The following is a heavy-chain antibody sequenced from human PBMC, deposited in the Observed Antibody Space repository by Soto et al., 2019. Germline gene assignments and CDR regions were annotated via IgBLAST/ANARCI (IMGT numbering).Heavy chain of an antibody. V-gene: IGHV4-34*01. CDR3: ARVGIFGVVNGMDV. CDR2: INHSGST. CDR1: GGSFSGYY. D-gene: IGHD3-3*01. J-gene: IGHJ6*02. Sequence: SETLSLTCAAYGGSFSGYYWSWIRQPPGKGLEWIGEINHSGSTNYNPSLKSRVTISVDTSKNQFPLKLSSVTAADTAVYYCARVGIFGVVNGMDVWGQGTTVTVSS.